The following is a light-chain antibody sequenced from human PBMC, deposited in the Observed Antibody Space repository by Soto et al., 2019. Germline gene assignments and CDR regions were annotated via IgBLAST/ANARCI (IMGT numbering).Light chain of an antibody. CDR3: QQYGALPYT. Sequence: DIVLTQSPGTLSLFPGERATLSCRASQSVSSSYFAWYQQKPGQAPRLLIYAASRRASGIPNRFSGSGSGTDFTLTINRLEPEDFAVYYCQQYGALPYTFGQGTKVDIK. CDR2: AAS. J-gene: IGKJ2*01. CDR1: QSVSSSY. V-gene: IGKV3-20*01.